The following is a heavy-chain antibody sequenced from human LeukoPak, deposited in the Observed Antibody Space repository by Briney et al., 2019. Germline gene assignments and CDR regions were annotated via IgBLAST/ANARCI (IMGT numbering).Heavy chain of an antibody. D-gene: IGHD2-21*01. CDR3: AREIYDGDADSSFVVDY. V-gene: IGHV3-30*01. CDR2: ISYNGRNK. CDR1: GFTFSSYA. J-gene: IGHJ4*02. Sequence: GRSLRLSCAASGFTFSSYAMHWVRQAPGKGLEWVAVISYNGRNKYYADSVKGRFTISRDKTENTLFLQMNSLRTEDTAVYYCAREIYDGDADSSFVVDYWGQGTLVTVSS.